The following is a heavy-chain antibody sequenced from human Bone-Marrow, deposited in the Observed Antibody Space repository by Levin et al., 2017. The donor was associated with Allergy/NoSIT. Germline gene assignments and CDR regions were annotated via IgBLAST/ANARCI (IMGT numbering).Heavy chain of an antibody. CDR2: ISSSGSTI. J-gene: IGHJ4*02. CDR1: GFTFSSYE. Sequence: PGGSLRLSCAASGFTFSSYEMNWVRQAPGKGLEWVSYISSSGSTIYYADSVKGRFTISRDNAKNSLYLQMNSLRAEDTAVYYCARDYDSSGYYWVLTFDYWGQGTLVTVSS. V-gene: IGHV3-48*03. CDR3: ARDYDSSGYYWVLTFDY. D-gene: IGHD3-22*01.